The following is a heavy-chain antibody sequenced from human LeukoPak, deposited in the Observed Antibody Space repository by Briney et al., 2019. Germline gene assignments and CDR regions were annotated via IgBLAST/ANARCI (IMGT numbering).Heavy chain of an antibody. CDR2: IYYSGST. V-gene: IGHV4-61*01. Sequence: SETLSLTCTVSGYSISSGYYWGWIRQPPEKGLEWIGYIYYSGSTTYNPSLKSRVTISVDTSKNQFSLKLSSVTAADTAVYYCARVTSYDSSGYYIVSAFYIWGQGTMVTVSS. CDR3: ARVTSYDSSGYYIVSAFYI. D-gene: IGHD3-22*01. J-gene: IGHJ3*02. CDR1: GYSISSGYY.